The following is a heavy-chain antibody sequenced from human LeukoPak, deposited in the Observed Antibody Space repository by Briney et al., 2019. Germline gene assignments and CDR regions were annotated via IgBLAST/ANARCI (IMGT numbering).Heavy chain of an antibody. CDR1: GGSISSGSYY. J-gene: IGHJ4*02. D-gene: IGHD6-13*01. Sequence: PSETLSLTCTVSGGSISSGSYYWSWIRQPAGKGLEWIGRIYTSGSTNYNPSLKSRVTISVDTSKNQFSLKLSSVTAADTAVYYCARGTIIAAAKRGAFDYWGQGTLVTVSS. CDR2: IYTSGST. CDR3: ARGTIIAAAKRGAFDY. V-gene: IGHV4-61*02.